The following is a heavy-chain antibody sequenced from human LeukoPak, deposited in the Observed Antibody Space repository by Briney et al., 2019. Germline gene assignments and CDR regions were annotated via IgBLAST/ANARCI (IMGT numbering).Heavy chain of an antibody. V-gene: IGHV4-30-4*01. J-gene: IGHJ4*02. CDR2: ISYSGST. CDR3: ARYCSSTSCYYFDY. D-gene: IGHD2-2*01. Sequence: PSETLSLTCTVSGGSISSGDYYWSWIRQPPGKGLEWIGYISYSGSTYYNPSLKSRVTISVDTSKNQFSLKLSSVTAADTAVYFCARYCSSTSCYYFDYWGQGTLVTVSS. CDR1: GGSISSGDYY.